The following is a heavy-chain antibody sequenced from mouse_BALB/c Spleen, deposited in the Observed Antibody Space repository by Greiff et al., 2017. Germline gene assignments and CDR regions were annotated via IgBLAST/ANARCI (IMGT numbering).Heavy chain of an antibody. D-gene: IGHD1-1*01. V-gene: IGHV5-6-5*01. Sequence: VQLKESGGGLVKPGGSLKLSCAASGFTFSSYAMSWVRQTPEKRLEWVASISSGGSTYYPDSVKGRFTISRDNARNILYLQMSSLRSEDTAMYYCAREDDYYGSSYYFDYWGQGTTLTVSS. CDR2: ISSGGST. CDR3: AREDDYYGSSYYFDY. J-gene: IGHJ2*01. CDR1: GFTFSSYA.